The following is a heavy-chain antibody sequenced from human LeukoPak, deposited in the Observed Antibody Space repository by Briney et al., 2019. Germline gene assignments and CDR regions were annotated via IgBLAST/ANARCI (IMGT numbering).Heavy chain of an antibody. V-gene: IGHV3-7*03. CDR1: GFIFSGFW. D-gene: IGHD1-7*01. J-gene: IGHJ6*02. CDR2: IKQDGTEK. Sequence: GGSLRLSCAASGFIFSGFWMTWVRQAPGKGLEWVANIKQDGTEKYYVDSVKGRFTISRDNAKNSLYLQMNSLRVEDTAVYYCARGPRTGTAFYYYGMDVWGQGTTVTVSS. CDR3: ARGPRTGTAFYYYGMDV.